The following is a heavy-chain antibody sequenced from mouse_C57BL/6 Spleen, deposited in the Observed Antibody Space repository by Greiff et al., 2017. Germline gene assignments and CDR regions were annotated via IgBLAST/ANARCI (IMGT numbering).Heavy chain of an antibody. CDR3: SYYYGSSRYAMDY. CDR2: ISSGSSTI. V-gene: IGHV5-17*01. CDR1: GFTFSDYG. D-gene: IGHD1-1*01. Sequence: DVKLVESGGGLVKPGGSLKLSCAASGFTFSDYGMHWVRQAPEKGLEWVAYISSGSSTIYYADTVKGRFTISRDNAKNTLFLQMTSLRSEDTAMYYCSYYYGSSRYAMDYWGQGTSVTVSS. J-gene: IGHJ4*01.